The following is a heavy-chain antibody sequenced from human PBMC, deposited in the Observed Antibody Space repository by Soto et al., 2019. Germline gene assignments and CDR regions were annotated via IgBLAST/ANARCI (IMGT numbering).Heavy chain of an antibody. D-gene: IGHD3-22*01. Sequence: ASVKVSCKASGYTFTSYAMHWVRQAPGQRLEWMGWINAGNGNTNYAQKLQGRVTMTTDTSTSTAYMELRSLRSDDTAVYYCARDEFTYYYDSSGYWGFDYWGQGTLVTVSS. CDR2: INAGNGNT. V-gene: IGHV1-3*01. CDR1: GYTFTSYA. J-gene: IGHJ4*02. CDR3: ARDEFTYYYDSSGYWGFDY.